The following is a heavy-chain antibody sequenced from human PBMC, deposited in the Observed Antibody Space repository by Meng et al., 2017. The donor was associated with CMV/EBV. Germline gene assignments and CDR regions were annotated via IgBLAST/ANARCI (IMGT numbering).Heavy chain of an antibody. D-gene: IGHD3-3*01. CDR3: ARGVWSGYLNWFDP. V-gene: IGHV1-69*05. Sequence: AGGIFSSYDISCVRQAPGQGREWMGAIIPIFGTAKYAQKFQGRVTITTDESSSTAYMELSSLRSEDKAVYYCARGVWSGYLNWFDPWGQGTLVTVSS. CDR1: GGIFSSYD. CDR2: IIPIFGTA. J-gene: IGHJ5*02.